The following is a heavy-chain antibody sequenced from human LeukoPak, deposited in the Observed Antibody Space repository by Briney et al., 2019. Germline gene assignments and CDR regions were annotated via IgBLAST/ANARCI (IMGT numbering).Heavy chain of an antibody. V-gene: IGHV1-18*01. CDR2: ISAYNGNT. Sequence: ASVKDSCKASGYTFTSYGISWVRQAPGQGLEWMGWISAYNGNTNYAQKLQGRVTMTTDTPTSTAYMELRSLRSDDTAVYYCARESRLPHILGSYYYGMDAWGQGTTVTVSS. CDR1: GYTFTSYG. J-gene: IGHJ6*02. D-gene: IGHD5-18*01. CDR3: ARESRLPHILGSYYYGMDA.